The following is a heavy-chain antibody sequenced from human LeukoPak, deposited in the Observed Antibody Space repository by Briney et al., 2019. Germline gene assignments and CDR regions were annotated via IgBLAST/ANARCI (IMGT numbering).Heavy chain of an antibody. V-gene: IGHV3-21*01. D-gene: IGHD2-2*01. CDR3: ARDLIGGCSRTSCYAYYYYGMDV. Sequence: GGSLRLSCAASGFTFSSYSMNWVRQAPGKGLEWVSSISSSSSYIYYADSVKGRFTISRDNAKNSLYLQMNSLRAEDTAVYYCARDLIGGCSRTSCYAYYYYGMDVWGQGTTVTVSS. CDR2: ISSSSSYI. CDR1: GFTFSSYS. J-gene: IGHJ6*02.